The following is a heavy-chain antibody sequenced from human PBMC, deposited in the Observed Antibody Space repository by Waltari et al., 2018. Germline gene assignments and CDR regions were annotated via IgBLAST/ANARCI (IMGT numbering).Heavy chain of an antibody. Sequence: QVHLVESGGGVVQPGRSLRLSCAASGFTFSTYSMHWVRQAPGKGLEWVALIADDGCSKNYVDSVKGRFTISRDNSKNTVYLQMNSLRPEDTAVYYCARAGETVFGVVTRCDYWGQGALVTVSS. CDR2: IADDGCSK. J-gene: IGHJ4*02. CDR3: ARAGETVFGVVTRCDY. D-gene: IGHD3-3*01. CDR1: GFTFSTYS. V-gene: IGHV3-30-3*01.